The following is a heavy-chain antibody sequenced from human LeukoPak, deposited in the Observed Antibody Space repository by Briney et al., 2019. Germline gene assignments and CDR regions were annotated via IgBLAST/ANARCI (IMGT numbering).Heavy chain of an antibody. D-gene: IGHD6-19*01. CDR1: GFTFSSYG. Sequence: GGSLRLSCAASGFTFSSYGMHWVRQAPGKGLEWVAVIWYDGSNKYYADSAKGRFTISRDNSKNTLYLQMNSLRAEDTAVYYCASFRQWLVPTPPDYWGQGTLVTVSS. CDR3: ASFRQWLVPTPPDY. J-gene: IGHJ4*02. CDR2: IWYDGSNK. V-gene: IGHV3-33*01.